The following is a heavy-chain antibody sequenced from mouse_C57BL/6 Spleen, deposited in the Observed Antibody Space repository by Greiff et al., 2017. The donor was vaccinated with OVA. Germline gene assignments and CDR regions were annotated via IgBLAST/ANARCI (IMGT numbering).Heavy chain of an antibody. CDR1: GYAFSSSW. Sequence: VQLQQSGPELVKPGASVKISCKASGYAFSSSWMNWVKQRPGKGLEWIGRIYPGDGDTNYNGKFKGKATLNADKSSSTAYMQLSSLTSEDSAVYFCARDRYYFDYWGQGTTLTVSS. CDR3: ARDRYYFDY. J-gene: IGHJ2*01. V-gene: IGHV1-82*01. CDR2: IYPGDGDT.